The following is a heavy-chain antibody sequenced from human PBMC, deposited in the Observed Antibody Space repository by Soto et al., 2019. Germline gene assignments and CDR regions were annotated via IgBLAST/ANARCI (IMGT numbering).Heavy chain of an antibody. J-gene: IGHJ4*02. CDR1: GFTFSNYA. CDR2: ISGSGGST. D-gene: IGHD3-22*01. V-gene: IGHV3-23*01. Sequence: GGSLRLTCAASGFTFSNYAMSWFRQAPGKGLEWVSAISGSGGSTYYADSVKGRFTISRDNSKNTLYLQLNSLRAADAAVYYCAISHNFFYSSGYYSLPSDFWGQGTLVTVSS. CDR3: AISHNFFYSSGYYSLPSDF.